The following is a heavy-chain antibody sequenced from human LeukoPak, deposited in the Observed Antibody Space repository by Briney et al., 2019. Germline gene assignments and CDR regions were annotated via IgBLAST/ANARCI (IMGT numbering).Heavy chain of an antibody. CDR3: ARDYDFWSGYYNYYYYMDV. Sequence: SETLSLTCTVSGGSISSYYWSWIRQPAGKGLEWIGRIYTSGSTNYNPSLKSRFTMSVATSKNQFSLKLSSVTAADMAVYYCARDYDFWSGYYNYYYYMDVWGKGTTVTVSS. D-gene: IGHD3-3*01. CDR2: IYTSGST. CDR1: GGSISSYY. J-gene: IGHJ6*03. V-gene: IGHV4-4*07.